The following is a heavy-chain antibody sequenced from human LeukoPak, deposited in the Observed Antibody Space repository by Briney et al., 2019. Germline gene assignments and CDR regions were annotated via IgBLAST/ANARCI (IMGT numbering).Heavy chain of an antibody. J-gene: IGHJ6*03. CDR1: GFTVSSNY. V-gene: IGHV3-53*01. CDR2: IYSGGST. Sequence: GGSLRLSCAASGFTVSSNYMSWVRQAPGKGLEWVSVIYSGGSTYYADSVKGRLTISRDNSKNTLYLQMNSLRAEDTAVYYCASGSGSYRTPYYYMDVWGTGTTVTVSS. D-gene: IGHD3-10*01. CDR3: ASGSGSYRTPYYYMDV.